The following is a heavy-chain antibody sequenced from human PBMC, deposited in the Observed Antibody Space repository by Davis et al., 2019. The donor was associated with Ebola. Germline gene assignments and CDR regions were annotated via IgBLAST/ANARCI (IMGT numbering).Heavy chain of an antibody. Sequence: HTGGSLRLSCAASGFTFSSYWMHWVRQAPGKGLVWVSRIHSDVDITSYADSVKGRFTISRDNANNTLYLQMNSLKAEDTAVYYCARERRYSSSLDYWGQGILVTVSS. CDR3: ARERRYSSSLDY. D-gene: IGHD6-13*01. CDR2: IHSDVDIT. V-gene: IGHV3-74*01. CDR1: GFTFSSYW. J-gene: IGHJ4*02.